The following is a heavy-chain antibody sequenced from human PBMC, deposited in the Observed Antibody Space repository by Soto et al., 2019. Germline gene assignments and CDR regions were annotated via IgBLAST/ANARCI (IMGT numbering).Heavy chain of an antibody. CDR2: INVANGNT. D-gene: IGHD2-2*01. CDR1: GYIFTSYA. Sequence: SVKVSCKASGYIFTSYAMHWVRQAPGQGLEWMGWINVANGNTKYSQNLQGRVTISRDTSASTAYMELSRLRSDDTAVYYCARDYCSSTSCYAPRMGWYYYGMDVWGQGTTVTVSS. V-gene: IGHV1-3*01. CDR3: ARDYCSSTSCYAPRMGWYYYGMDV. J-gene: IGHJ6*02.